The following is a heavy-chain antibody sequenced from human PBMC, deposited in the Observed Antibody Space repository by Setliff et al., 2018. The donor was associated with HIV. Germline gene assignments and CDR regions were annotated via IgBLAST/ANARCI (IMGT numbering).Heavy chain of an antibody. CDR2: IKQDGSET. J-gene: IGHJ4*02. Sequence: GGSLRLSCAASGFTFSSNWMGWVRQAPGKGLQWVANIKQDGSETYYVDSVKGRFTISRDNAKNSLYLQMNSLRAEDTAVYYCTRGMRPMVKRVPFDYWGQGTLVTVSS. CDR3: TRGMRPMVKRVPFDY. D-gene: IGHD2-15*01. V-gene: IGHV3-7*01. CDR1: GFTFSSNW.